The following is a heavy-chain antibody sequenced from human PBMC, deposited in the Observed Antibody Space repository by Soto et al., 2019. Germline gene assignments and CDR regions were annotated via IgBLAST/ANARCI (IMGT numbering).Heavy chain of an antibody. CDR1: GFTFDDYA. D-gene: IGHD3-22*01. CDR2: ISCNSGSI. CDR3: EKAYHYYDSSGYYPRYYYYYGMDV. Sequence: GGSLRLSCAASGFTFDDYAMHWVRQAPGKGLEWVSGISCNSGSIGYADSVKGRFTISRDNAKNSLYLQMNSLRAEDTALYYCEKAYHYYDSSGYYPRYYYYYGMDVWGQGTTVTVSS. J-gene: IGHJ6*02. V-gene: IGHV3-9*01.